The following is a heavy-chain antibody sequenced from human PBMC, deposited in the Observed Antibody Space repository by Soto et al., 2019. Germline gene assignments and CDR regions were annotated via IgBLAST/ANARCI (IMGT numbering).Heavy chain of an antibody. CDR3: ARDFDDYVWGSYPSGYYYYGMDV. J-gene: IGHJ6*02. Sequence: QVQLVQSGAEVKKPGSSVKVSCKASGGTFSSYAISWVRQAPGQGLEWKGGIIPIFGTANYAQKFQGRVKITADESTSTAYMELSSLRSEDTAVYYCARDFDDYVWGSYPSGYYYYGMDVWGQGTTVTVSS. V-gene: IGHV1-69*01. D-gene: IGHD3-16*01. CDR1: GGTFSSYA. CDR2: IIPIFGTA.